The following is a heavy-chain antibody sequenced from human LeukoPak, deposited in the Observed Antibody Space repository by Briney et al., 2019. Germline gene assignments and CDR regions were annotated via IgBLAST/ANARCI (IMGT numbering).Heavy chain of an antibody. CDR3: ARDLHCSSTSCPNNNYYYYYMDV. CDR2: ISSSSSYI. V-gene: IGHV3-21*01. CDR1: GFTFSSYS. J-gene: IGHJ6*03. Sequence: PGGSLRLSCAASGFTFSSYSMNWVRQAPGKRLEWVSSISSSSSYIYYADSVKGRFTISRDNSKNTLYLQMNSLRAEDTAVYYCARDLHCSSTSCPNNNYYYYYMDVWGKGTTVTVSS. D-gene: IGHD2-2*01.